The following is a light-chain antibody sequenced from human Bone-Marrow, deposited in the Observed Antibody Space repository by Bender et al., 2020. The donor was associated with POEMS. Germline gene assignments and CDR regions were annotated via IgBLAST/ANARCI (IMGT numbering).Light chain of an antibody. CDR1: ALPRKY. J-gene: IGLJ2*01. Sequence: SFELTQPPSVSVSPGQTARITCSGDALPRKYAYWYRQKSGQAPVLVIYEDNKRPSTIPERISGSSSGTMATLIISGAQVEDEADYYCCSTGISGDQKIFGGRTRLTIL. CDR3: CSTGISGDQKI. V-gene: IGLV3-10*01. CDR2: EDN.